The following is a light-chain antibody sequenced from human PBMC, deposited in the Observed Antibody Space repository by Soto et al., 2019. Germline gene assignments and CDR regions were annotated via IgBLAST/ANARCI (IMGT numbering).Light chain of an antibody. Sequence: QSALTQPPSASGSLGQSVTISCTGTGSDVGGYDYVSWYQQHPGKAPQLMIYGVSKRPSGVPDRFSGSKSGNTASLTVSGLQAEDEADYYCCSFAGSNNFYVFGNGTKLTVL. CDR3: CSFAGSNNFYV. CDR1: GSDVGGYDY. J-gene: IGLJ1*01. CDR2: GVS. V-gene: IGLV2-8*01.